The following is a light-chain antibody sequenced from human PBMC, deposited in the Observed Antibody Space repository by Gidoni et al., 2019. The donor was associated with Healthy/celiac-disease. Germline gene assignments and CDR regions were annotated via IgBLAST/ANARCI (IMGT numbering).Light chain of an antibody. CDR2: GAS. Sequence: EIVMTQSPATLSVSPGERATLSCRASQSVSSNLAWYQQKPGQAPRLLIYGASTRATGIPARFSGSGSGTEFTLTISSRQSEDFAVYYCQQYNNWPPITCXXXTRLEIK. V-gene: IGKV3-15*01. CDR3: QQYNNWPPIT. CDR1: QSVSSN. J-gene: IGKJ5*01.